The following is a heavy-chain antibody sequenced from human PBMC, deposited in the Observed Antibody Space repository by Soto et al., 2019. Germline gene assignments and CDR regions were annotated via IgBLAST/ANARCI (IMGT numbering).Heavy chain of an antibody. CDR2: VYYTGST. CDR3: VRTARQGAVAPHWFDR. CDR1: GASIRSTDYY. Sequence: TLSLTCTVSGASIRSTDYYWSWIRQAPGKGLEWIGYVYYTGSTYYNPSLMSRLTISVDTSKNQFSLKLTSVTAAETAVYYCVRTARQGAVAPHWFDRWGQGTQVTVSS. V-gene: IGHV4-30-4*01. D-gene: IGHD2-21*02. J-gene: IGHJ5*02.